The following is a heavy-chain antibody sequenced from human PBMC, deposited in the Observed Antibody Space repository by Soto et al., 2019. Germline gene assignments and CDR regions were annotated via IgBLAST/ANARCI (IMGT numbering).Heavy chain of an antibody. CDR2: IRSKANSYAT. Sequence: PGGSLRLSCAASGFTFSGSAMHWVRQASGKGLEWVGRIRSKANSYATAYAASVKGRFTISRDDSKNTAYLQMNSLKTEDTAVYYCTSQLYYYDSSGPPKYYFDYWGQGTLVTVSS. V-gene: IGHV3-73*01. CDR3: TSQLYYYDSSGPPKYYFDY. D-gene: IGHD3-22*01. J-gene: IGHJ4*02. CDR1: GFTFSGSA.